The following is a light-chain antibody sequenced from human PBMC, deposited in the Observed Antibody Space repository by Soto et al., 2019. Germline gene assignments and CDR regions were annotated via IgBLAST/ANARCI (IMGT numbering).Light chain of an antibody. V-gene: IGLV2-11*01. J-gene: IGLJ3*02. CDR3: CSYAGSYTWV. Sequence: QSALTQPASVSGSPGQSITISCAGTMRDIGAYNLVSWYQERPGKAPKVMIYDVSKRPSGVPDRFSGSKSGNTASLTISGLQAEDEADYYCCSYAGSYTWVFGGGTKLTVL. CDR2: DVS. CDR1: MRDIGAYNL.